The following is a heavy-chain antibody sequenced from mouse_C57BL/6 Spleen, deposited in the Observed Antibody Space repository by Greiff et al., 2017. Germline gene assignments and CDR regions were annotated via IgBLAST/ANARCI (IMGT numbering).Heavy chain of an antibody. V-gene: IGHV1-52*01. CDR3: SICPYGYYAMDY. J-gene: IGHJ4*01. CDR1: GYTFTSYW. D-gene: IGHD1-1*02. Sequence: QVQLKQPGAELVRPGSSVKLSCKASGYTFTSYWMHWVKQRPIQGLEWIGNIDPSDSETNYNQKFKDKATLTVDKSSSTAYMQLSSLTSEDSAVYYCSICPYGYYAMDYWGQGTSVTVSS. CDR2: IDPSDSET.